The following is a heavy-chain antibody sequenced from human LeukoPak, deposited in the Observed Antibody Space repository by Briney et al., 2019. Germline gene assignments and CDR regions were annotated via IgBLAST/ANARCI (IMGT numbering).Heavy chain of an antibody. Sequence: GGSLRLSCAASGFTFSSYGMHWVRQAPGKGLEWVAFIRYDGSNKYYADSVKGRFTISRDNSKNTLYLQMNNLRPEDTAVYYCAKVSSVGTSFYYYYMDVWGKGTTVTVSS. CDR1: GFTFSSYG. CDR3: AKVSSVGTSFYYYYMDV. CDR2: IRYDGSNK. D-gene: IGHD2-15*01. J-gene: IGHJ6*03. V-gene: IGHV3-30*02.